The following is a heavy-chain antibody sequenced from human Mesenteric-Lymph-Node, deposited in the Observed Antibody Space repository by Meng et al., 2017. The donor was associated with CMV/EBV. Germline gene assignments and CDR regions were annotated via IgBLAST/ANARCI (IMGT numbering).Heavy chain of an antibody. CDR1: GVSITSFY. Sequence: SETLSLTCTVSGVSITSFYWNWIRQPAGKGLEWIGRIYSTGSTNYIPSLKSRVTMSVDTSKNQFSLILSSVTAADTAVYYCARGPTRNYFDYWGQGTLVTVSS. CDR3: ARGPTRNYFDY. CDR2: IYSTGST. J-gene: IGHJ4*02. V-gene: IGHV4-4*07.